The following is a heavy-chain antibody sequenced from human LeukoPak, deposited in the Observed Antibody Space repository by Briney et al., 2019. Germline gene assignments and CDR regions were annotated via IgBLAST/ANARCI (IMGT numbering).Heavy chain of an antibody. CDR1: GGSFSGYY. CDR2: INHSGST. D-gene: IGHD3-10*01. V-gene: IGHV4-34*01. J-gene: IGHJ4*02. Sequence: SETLSLTCAVYGGSFSGYYWSWIRQPPGKGLEWIGEINHSGSTNYNPSLKSRVRISVETSKNQFSLKLSSVTAADTAVYYCARTRPSYYYGSGSYPHLFDYWGQGTLVTVSS. CDR3: ARTRPSYYYGSGSYPHLFDY.